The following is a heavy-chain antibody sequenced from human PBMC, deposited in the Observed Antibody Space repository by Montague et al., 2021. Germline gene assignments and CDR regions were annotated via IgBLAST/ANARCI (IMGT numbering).Heavy chain of an antibody. CDR3: ARGGYGSDWH. CDR2: RCHMFKRDY. V-gene: IGHV6-1*01. D-gene: IGHD3-22*01. CDR1: GDSVAVVEPR. J-gene: IGHJ4*02. Sequence: CAISGDSVAVVEPRRRSDEHSSELQSLRQVGRCHMFKRDYDYAASVKSRITINADTSKNQFSLQLNSVTPEDTAVYYCARGGYGSDWHWGRGTLVTVSS.